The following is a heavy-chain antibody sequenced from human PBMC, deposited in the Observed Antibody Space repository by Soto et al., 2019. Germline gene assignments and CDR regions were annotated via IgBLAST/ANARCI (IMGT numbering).Heavy chain of an antibody. CDR3: AGGSIAAANIPFAP. J-gene: IGHJ5*02. Sequence: TLSLTCTVSGDSISSSSYYWGWIRQPPGKGLEWIGSIYYSGSVYYNPSLKSRVTISVDRSKNQFSLKLSSVTAADTAVYYCAGGSIAAANIPFAPWGQGTLVTVSS. CDR1: GDSISSSSYY. CDR2: IYYSGSV. V-gene: IGHV4-39*01. D-gene: IGHD6-13*01.